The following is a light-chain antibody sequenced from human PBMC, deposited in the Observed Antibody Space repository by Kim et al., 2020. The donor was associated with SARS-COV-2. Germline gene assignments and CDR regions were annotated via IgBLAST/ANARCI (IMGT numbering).Light chain of an antibody. CDR3: QKYDSAPQT. CDR2: AAS. J-gene: IGKJ2*01. CDR1: QGVGTS. V-gene: IGKV1-27*01. Sequence: FASVGDRVTITCRASQGVGTSLAWYQQKPGKVPKLLIYAASNLHSGVPSRFSGSGSGTDFTLTIDTLQPEDFATYYCQKYDSAPQTFGPGTKPEIK.